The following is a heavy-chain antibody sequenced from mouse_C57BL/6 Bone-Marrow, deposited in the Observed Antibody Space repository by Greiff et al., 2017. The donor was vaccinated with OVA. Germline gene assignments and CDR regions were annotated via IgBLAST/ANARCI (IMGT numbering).Heavy chain of an antibody. CDR3: TTWFITTVGAPPYAMDY. D-gene: IGHD1-1*01. J-gene: IGHJ4*01. V-gene: IGHV14-4*01. CDR2: IDPENGDT. CDR1: GFNIKDDY. Sequence: EVQRVESGAELVRPGASVKLSCTASGFNIKDDYMHWVKQRPEQGLEWIGWIDPENGDTEYASKFQGKATITADTSSNTAYLQLSSLTSEDTAVYYCTTWFITTVGAPPYAMDYWGQGTSVTVSS.